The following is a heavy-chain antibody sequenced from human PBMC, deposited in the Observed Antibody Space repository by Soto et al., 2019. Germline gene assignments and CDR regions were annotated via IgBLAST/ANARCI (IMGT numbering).Heavy chain of an antibody. CDR1: GYTFTSYG. CDR2: ISAYNGNT. J-gene: IGHJ4*02. CDR3: ARAGDYYDSSGYYYY. D-gene: IGHD3-22*01. V-gene: IGHV1-18*01. Sequence: GASVKVSCKASGYTFTSYGISWVRQAPGQGLEWMGWISAYNGNTNYAQKLQGRVTMTTDTSTSTAYMELRSLRSDDTAVYYCARAGDYYDSSGYYYYWGQGTLVTVSS.